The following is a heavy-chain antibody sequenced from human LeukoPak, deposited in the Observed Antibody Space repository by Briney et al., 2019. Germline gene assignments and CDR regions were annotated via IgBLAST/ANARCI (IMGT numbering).Heavy chain of an antibody. CDR2: IYYSGST. CDR3: ARHRSSSWFDFDY. J-gene: IGHJ4*02. V-gene: IGHV4-59*08. CDR1: GASISSYY. D-gene: IGHD6-13*01. Sequence: SETLSLTCTVSGASISSYYWSWIRQPPGKGLEWIGYIYYSGSTNYNPSLKSRVTISVDTSKNQFSLKLSSVTAADTAVYYCARHRSSSWFDFDYWGREPWSPSPQ.